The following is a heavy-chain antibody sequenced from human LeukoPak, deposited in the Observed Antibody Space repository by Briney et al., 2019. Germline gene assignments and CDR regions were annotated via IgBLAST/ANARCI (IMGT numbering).Heavy chain of an antibody. CDR2: IYYKGNT. CDR1: GGSISSRSYF. V-gene: IGHV4-39*07. CDR3: ARRRGDYGSGELNI. Sequence: PSETLSLTCTVSGGSISSRSYFWGWIRQPPGKGLEWIGSIYYKGNTYFNPSLKSRVTISEDTSKYQFSLKLSSVTAADTAVYYCARRRGDYGSGELNIWGQGTMVTVSS. D-gene: IGHD3-10*01. J-gene: IGHJ3*02.